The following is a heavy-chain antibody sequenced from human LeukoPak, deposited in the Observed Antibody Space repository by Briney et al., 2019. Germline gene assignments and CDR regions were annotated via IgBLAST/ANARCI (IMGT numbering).Heavy chain of an antibody. CDR2: IKSKTDGGTT. D-gene: IGHD1-26*01. Sequence: GGSLSLSCAASGFTFSNAWMSWVRQAPGKGLEWVGRIKSKTDGGTTDYAAPVKGRFTISRDDSKNTLYLQMNSLKTEDTAVYYCTTDPLSSIVGATTFAFDIWGQGTMVTVSS. J-gene: IGHJ3*02. V-gene: IGHV3-15*01. CDR3: TTDPLSSIVGATTFAFDI. CDR1: GFTFSNAW.